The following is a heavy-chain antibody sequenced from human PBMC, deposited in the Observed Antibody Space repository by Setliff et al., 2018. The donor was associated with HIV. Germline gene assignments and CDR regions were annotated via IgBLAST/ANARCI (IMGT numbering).Heavy chain of an antibody. D-gene: IGHD6-13*01. CDR1: GGSISSSGYY. Sequence: SETLSLTCTVSGGSISSSGYYWGWIRQPPGKGLEWIGTIYYSGSTYYNPSLKSRVTISVDTSKNQSSLKLSSVTAADTAVYYCAGFPLSSSWYFYWGQGTLVTVSS. V-gene: IGHV4-39*01. CDR3: AGFPLSSSWYFY. CDR2: IYYSGST. J-gene: IGHJ4*02.